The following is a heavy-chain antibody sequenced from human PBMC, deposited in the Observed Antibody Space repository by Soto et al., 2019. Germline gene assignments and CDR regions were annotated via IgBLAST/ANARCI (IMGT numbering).Heavy chain of an antibody. Sequence: SETLSLTCTVSGGSISSYYWSWIRQPPGKGLEWIGYIYYSGSTNYNPSLKSRVTISADTSKNQFSLKLSSVTAADTAVYYCARHLIAARRYYFDYWGQGTLVTVSS. J-gene: IGHJ4*02. CDR1: GGSISSYY. V-gene: IGHV4-59*08. D-gene: IGHD6-6*01. CDR3: ARHLIAARRYYFDY. CDR2: IYYSGST.